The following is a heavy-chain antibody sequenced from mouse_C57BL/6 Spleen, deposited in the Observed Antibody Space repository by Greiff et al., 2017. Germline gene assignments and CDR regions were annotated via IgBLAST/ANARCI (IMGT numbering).Heavy chain of an antibody. V-gene: IGHV1-26*01. Sequence: EVQLQQSGPELVKPGASVKISCKASGYTFTDYYMNWVKQSHGKSLEWIGDINPNNGGTSYNQKFKGKATLTVDKSSSTAYMELRSLTSEDSAVYYCARENYDYDRFAYWGQGTLVTVSA. CDR2: INPNNGGT. J-gene: IGHJ3*01. D-gene: IGHD2-4*01. CDR1: GYTFTDYY. CDR3: ARENYDYDRFAY.